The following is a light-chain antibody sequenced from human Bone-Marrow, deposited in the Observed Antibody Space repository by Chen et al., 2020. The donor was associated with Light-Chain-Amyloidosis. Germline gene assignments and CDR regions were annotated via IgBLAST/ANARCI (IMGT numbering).Light chain of an antibody. CDR2: AAS. J-gene: IGKJ2*01. Sequence: DIQMTQSPSSLSSSVGDRVTITCRASLIFSNSLVWYQQKPGKAPKLLLYAASRLESGVPSRFSGSGSGTDYTLTITSLEPEDFATYYCQEYYDTPHTFGQGTKLEIK. CDR1: LIFSNS. V-gene: IGKV1-NL1*01. CDR3: QEYYDTPHT.